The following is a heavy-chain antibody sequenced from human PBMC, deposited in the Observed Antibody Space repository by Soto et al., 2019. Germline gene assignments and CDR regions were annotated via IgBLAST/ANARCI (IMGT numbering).Heavy chain of an antibody. D-gene: IGHD6-13*01. CDR2: ISSSSSYI. J-gene: IGHJ4*02. CDR1: GFTFSSYS. Sequence: EVQLVESGGGLVKPGGSLRLSCAASGFTFSSYSMNWVRQAPGKGLEWVSSISSSSSYIYYADSVKGRFTISRDNAKNSLYLQMNSLRAEDTTVYYCASGLGAAAGSDPVDYWGQGTLVTVSS. V-gene: IGHV3-21*01. CDR3: ASGLGAAAGSDPVDY.